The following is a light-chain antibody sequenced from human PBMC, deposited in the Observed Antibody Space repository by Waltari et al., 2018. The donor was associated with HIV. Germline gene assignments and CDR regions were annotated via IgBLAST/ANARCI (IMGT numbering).Light chain of an antibody. Sequence: QSVLTQPPSASGTPGQRVTISCSGSSSNLGTNSVTWYQQLPGTAPKLLIYGNNQRPSGVPDRFSGSKTGTSASLAISGLQSEDEADYYCAAWDDSLNGWVFGGGTKLTVL. J-gene: IGLJ3*02. CDR3: AAWDDSLNGWV. V-gene: IGLV1-44*01. CDR1: SSNLGTNS. CDR2: GNN.